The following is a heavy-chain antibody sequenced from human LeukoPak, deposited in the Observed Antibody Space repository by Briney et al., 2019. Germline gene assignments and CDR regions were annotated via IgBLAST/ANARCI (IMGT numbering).Heavy chain of an antibody. CDR1: GFTFSSYG. J-gene: IGHJ3*02. V-gene: IGHV3-30*02. CDR3: AKDVYSSSWYRKGAFDI. Sequence: PGGSLRLSCAASGFTFSSYGMHWVRQAPGKGLEWVAFIRYDGSNKYYADSVKGRFTISRDNSKNTLYLQMNSLRAEDTAVYYCAKDVYSSSWYRKGAFDIWGQGTMVTVSS. CDR2: IRYDGSNK. D-gene: IGHD6-13*01.